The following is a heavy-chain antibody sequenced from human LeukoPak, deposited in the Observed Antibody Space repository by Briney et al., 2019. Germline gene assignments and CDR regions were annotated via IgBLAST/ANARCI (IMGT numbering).Heavy chain of an antibody. Sequence: GASVKVSCKASGGTFSSYAIRWVRQAPGQGLEWMGGIIPIFGTANYAQKFQGRVTITADESTSTAYMELSSLRSEDTAVYYCARDRIPGIAVSGFDYWGQGTLVTVSS. CDR2: IIPIFGTA. V-gene: IGHV1-69*13. CDR1: GGTFSSYA. J-gene: IGHJ4*02. D-gene: IGHD6-19*01. CDR3: ARDRIPGIAVSGFDY.